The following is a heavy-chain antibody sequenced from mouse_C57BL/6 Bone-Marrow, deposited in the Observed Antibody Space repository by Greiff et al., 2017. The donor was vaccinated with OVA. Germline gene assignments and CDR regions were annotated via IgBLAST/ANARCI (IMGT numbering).Heavy chain of an antibody. Sequence: VQLQQPGAELVKPGASVKLSCKASGYTFTSYWMHWVKQRPGQGLEWIGMIHPNSGSTNYNEKFKSKATLTVDTSSSTAYMQLSGLTSEDSAVYYGARAVYYGYDGYAMDYWGQGTSVTVSA. CDR1: GYTFTSYW. CDR2: IHPNSGST. D-gene: IGHD2-2*01. CDR3: ARAVYYGYDGYAMDY. V-gene: IGHV1-64*01. J-gene: IGHJ4*01.